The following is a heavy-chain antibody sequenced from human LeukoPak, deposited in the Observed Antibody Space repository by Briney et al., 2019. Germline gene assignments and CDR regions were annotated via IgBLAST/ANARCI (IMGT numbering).Heavy chain of an antibody. CDR2: IGGSGGSP. J-gene: IGHJ4*02. V-gene: IGHV3-23*01. CDR1: GFTLSTYV. Sequence: PGGSPRLSCAASGFTLSTYVMTWVRQAPGKGLEWVSSIGGSGGSPYHGNSVKGRFSISRDNSKNTLYLQMNSLRDEDTAVYYCAKGGIGSSSGLDYWGQGTLVTVSS. CDR3: AKGGIGSSSGLDY. D-gene: IGHD5-18*01.